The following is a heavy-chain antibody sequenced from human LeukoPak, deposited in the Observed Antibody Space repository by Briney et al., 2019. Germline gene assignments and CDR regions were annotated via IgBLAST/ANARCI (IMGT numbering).Heavy chain of an antibody. Sequence: GGSLRLSCAASGFTFSNYWMSWVRQAPGKGLEWVANIKQDGSEKYYVDSVKGRFTISRDNAKNSLYLQMNSLRAEDTAVYYCARGRVVEGVGELSGYWGQGILVTVSS. D-gene: IGHD3-10*01. V-gene: IGHV3-7*03. CDR2: IKQDGSEK. CDR3: ARGRVVEGVGELSGY. CDR1: GFTFSNYW. J-gene: IGHJ4*02.